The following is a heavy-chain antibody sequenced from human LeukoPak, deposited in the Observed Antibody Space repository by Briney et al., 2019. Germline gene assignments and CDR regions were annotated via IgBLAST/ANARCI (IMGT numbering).Heavy chain of an antibody. V-gene: IGHV3-48*03. J-gene: IGHJ4*02. CDR1: GFSFSTYE. CDR3: ARADYYDNSGYCDY. CDR2: ISTGGSLI. Sequence: GGSLSLSCAASGFSFSTYEMNWVRQAPGKGLEWISYISTGGSLIYYADSVKGRFTISRDNAKNSLYLQMNSLGAEDTAVYYCARADYYDNSGYCDYWGQGTLVTVSS. D-gene: IGHD3-22*01.